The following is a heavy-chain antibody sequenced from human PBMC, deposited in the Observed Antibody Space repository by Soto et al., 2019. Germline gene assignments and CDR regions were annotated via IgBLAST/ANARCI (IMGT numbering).Heavy chain of an antibody. V-gene: IGHV3-33*01. J-gene: IGHJ6*02. CDR1: GFTFSSFG. CDR3: ARDASYYSLWSGYYPSRNGMDV. Sequence: QVQVVESGGGVVQPGGSLRLSCAASGFTFSSFGMHWVRQAPGKGLGWVSLIWYDGSKKSYGDSVKGRFTISRDNSRNTVYLQMNSLRADYTAVYYCARDASYYSLWSGYYPSRNGMDVWGQGTTVTVSS. D-gene: IGHD3-3*01. CDR2: IWYDGSKK.